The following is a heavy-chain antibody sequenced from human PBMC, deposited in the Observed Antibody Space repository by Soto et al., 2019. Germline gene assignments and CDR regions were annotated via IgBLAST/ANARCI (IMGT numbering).Heavy chain of an antibody. V-gene: IGHV4-30-4*01. J-gene: IGHJ5*01. CDR3: ARVRYCSGGRFYSDVYNWFDS. D-gene: IGHD2-15*01. CDR1: GGSISSGDYY. CDR2: IYYSGYT. Sequence: QVQLQESGPGLVKPSQTLSLTCTVSGGSISSGDYYWSWVRQPSGKGLEWIGYIYYSGYTYYNPSLKGRITIAVDTSNEQFSLKLTSVTAADTAVYYCARVRYCSGGRFYSDVYNWFDSWGQGTLVTVSS.